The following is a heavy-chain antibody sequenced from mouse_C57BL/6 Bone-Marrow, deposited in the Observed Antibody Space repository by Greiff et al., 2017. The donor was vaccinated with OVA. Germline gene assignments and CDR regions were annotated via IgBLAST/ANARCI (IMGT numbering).Heavy chain of an antibody. CDR2: IDPETGGT. D-gene: IGHD1-1*02. J-gene: IGHJ2*01. CDR1: GYTFTDYE. CDR3: VYGPY. V-gene: IGHV1-15*01. Sequence: LVESGAELVRPGASVTLSCKASGYTFTDYEMHWVKQTPVHGLEWIGAIDPETGGTAYNQKFKGKAILTADKSSSTAYMELRSLTSEDSAVYYWVYGPYWGQGTTLTVSS.